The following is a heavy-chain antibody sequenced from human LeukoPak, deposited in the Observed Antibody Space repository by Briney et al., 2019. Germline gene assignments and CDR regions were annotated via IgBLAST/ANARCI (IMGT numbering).Heavy chain of an antibody. CDR2: IHDSVNT. CDR1: GGSISSYY. V-gene: IGHV4-59*01. D-gene: IGHD3-3*01. CDR3: ARGPITIFGVVTPHFDY. J-gene: IGHJ4*02. Sequence: SETLSLTCTVSGGSISSYYWTCIRQSPGTGLEWIGYIHDSVNTDYNPSLKSRVTISVDTSNKQFSLKLNSVTAADTAVYYCARGPITIFGVVTPHFDYWGQGTLVTVSS.